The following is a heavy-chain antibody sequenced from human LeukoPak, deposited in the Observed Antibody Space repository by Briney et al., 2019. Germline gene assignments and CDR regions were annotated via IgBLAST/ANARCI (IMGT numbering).Heavy chain of an antibody. CDR2: IIPIFGTA. D-gene: IGHD6-19*01. V-gene: IGHV1-69*06. J-gene: IGHJ4*02. Sequence: GGSVKVSCKASGGTFSSYAISWVRQAPGQGLEWMGGIIPIFGTANYAQKFQGRVTITADKSTSTAYMELSSLRSEDTAVYYCASSLAVAGTEADYWGQGTLVTVSS. CDR1: GGTFSSYA. CDR3: ASSLAVAGTEADY.